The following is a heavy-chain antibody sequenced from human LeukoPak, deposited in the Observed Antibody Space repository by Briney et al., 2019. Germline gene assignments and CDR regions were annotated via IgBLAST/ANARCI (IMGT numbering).Heavy chain of an antibody. V-gene: IGHV1-2*02. CDR1: GYTFTGYC. CDR2: INPSSGGT. Sequence: ASVKVSCKASGYTFTGYCMHWVRQAPGQGLEWMGWINPSSGGTNFAQKFQGRVTMTRDTSISTAYMELSRLRSDDTAVYYCARPDDSSGYYFVGYYFQHWGQGTLVTVSS. D-gene: IGHD3-22*01. J-gene: IGHJ1*01. CDR3: ARPDDSSGYYFVGYYFQH.